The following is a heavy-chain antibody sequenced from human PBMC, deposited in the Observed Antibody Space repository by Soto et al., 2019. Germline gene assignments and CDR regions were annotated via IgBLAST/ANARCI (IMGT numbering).Heavy chain of an antibody. Sequence: GGALKLSYAASVVSFRTYAMGWVRQAQGKGLEWVSVMSNSGDLTYYADSVKGRFTISRDNSENTLYLQMSSLGAEDAAIYYCAKDAARTNGWYYFDYWGQGPLVTVSS. V-gene: IGHV3-23*01. CDR3: AKDAARTNGWYYFDY. D-gene: IGHD6-19*01. CDR1: VVSFRTYA. CDR2: MSNSGDLT. J-gene: IGHJ4*02.